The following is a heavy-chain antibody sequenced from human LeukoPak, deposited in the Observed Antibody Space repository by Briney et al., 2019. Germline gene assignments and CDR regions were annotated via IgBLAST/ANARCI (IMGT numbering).Heavy chain of an antibody. CDR3: AKDRPTYGSGSTIDF. J-gene: IGHJ4*02. CDR1: GFMLSSFA. Sequence: GGSLRLSCAASGFMLSSFAMNWVRQAPGKGLEWLSAVTGGGGSTYYADSVKGRFTISRDNSRNTLYLQLNSLRAEDTALYFCAKDRPTYGSGSTIDFWGQGTLVTVSS. D-gene: IGHD3-10*01. CDR2: VTGGGGST. V-gene: IGHV3-23*01.